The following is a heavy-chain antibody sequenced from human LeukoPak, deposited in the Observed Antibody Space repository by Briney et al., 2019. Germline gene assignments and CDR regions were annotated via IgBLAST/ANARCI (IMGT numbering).Heavy chain of an antibody. CDR2: ISAYNGNT. J-gene: IGHJ4*02. D-gene: IGHD2-15*01. V-gene: IGHV1-18*01. CDR1: GYTFTSYG. Sequence: ASVKVSCKASGYTFTSYGISWVRQAPGQGLEWMGRISAYNGNTNYAQKLQGRVTMTTDTSTSTAYMELRSLRSDDTAVYYCARVTKPEYCSGGSCYGDYWGQGTLVTVSS. CDR3: ARVTKPEYCSGGSCYGDY.